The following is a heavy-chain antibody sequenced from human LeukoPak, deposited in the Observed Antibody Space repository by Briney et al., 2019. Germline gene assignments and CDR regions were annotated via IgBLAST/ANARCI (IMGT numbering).Heavy chain of an antibody. D-gene: IGHD4-17*01. CDR3: VRGLKYFDL. CDR1: GDSVSSNSAV. J-gene: IGHJ2*01. V-gene: IGHV6-1*01. CDR2: TYYKSKWYN. Sequence: SQTLSLTCAISGDSVSSNSAVWNWIRQSPSRGLEWLGRTYYKSKWYNDYAVSVKSRITINPDTSKNQFSLQLNSVTPEDTAVYYCVRGLKYFDLWGRGTLVTVSS.